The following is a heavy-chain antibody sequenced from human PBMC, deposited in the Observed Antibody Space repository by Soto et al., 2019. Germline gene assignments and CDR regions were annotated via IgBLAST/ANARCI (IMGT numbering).Heavy chain of an antibody. V-gene: IGHV3-48*03. D-gene: IGHD3-22*01. CDR3: ARGAYDRNAFDI. Sequence: PGGSLRLSCAASGFIFSSYEMNWVRQTPGKGLEWVSYIGISGYTIYYADSVKGRFTISRDNAKNSLYLQMNSLRAEDTAVYYCARGAYDRNAFDIWGQGTMVTVSS. CDR2: IGISGYTI. CDR1: GFIFSSYE. J-gene: IGHJ3*02.